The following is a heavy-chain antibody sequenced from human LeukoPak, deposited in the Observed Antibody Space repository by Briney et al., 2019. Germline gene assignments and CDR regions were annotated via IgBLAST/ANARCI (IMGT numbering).Heavy chain of an antibody. V-gene: IGHV3-23*01. D-gene: IGHD3-10*01. J-gene: IGHJ4*02. CDR1: GFTFSSYG. Sequence: PGGSLRLSCAVSGFTFSSYGMSWVRQAPGKGLEWVSGISGSGSSTYYADSVKGRFTISRDNSKNTLYLQMNSLRAEDTAVYCCAKGDTMVRGVTFDFWGQGTLVTVSS. CDR3: AKGDTMVRGVTFDF. CDR2: ISGSGSST.